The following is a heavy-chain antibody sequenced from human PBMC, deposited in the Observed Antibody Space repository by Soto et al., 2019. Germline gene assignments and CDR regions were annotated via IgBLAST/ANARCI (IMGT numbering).Heavy chain of an antibody. CDR1: GASVSSGSYY. V-gene: IGHV4-61*01. CDR2: IYNIGIT. Sequence: QVQLQESGPGLVKPSETLSLTCTVSGASVSSGSYYWSWIRQPPGKGLEWIGYIYNIGITKCNPSLKSRVTISVDTSKNEFSLKLRSVTAADTAVYYCARVRYSHYGDYWGQGTLVTVSP. CDR3: ARVRYSHYGDY. J-gene: IGHJ4*02. D-gene: IGHD4-4*01.